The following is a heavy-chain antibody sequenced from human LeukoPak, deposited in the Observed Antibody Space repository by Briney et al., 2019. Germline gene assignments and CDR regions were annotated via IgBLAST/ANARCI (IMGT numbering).Heavy chain of an antibody. CDR3: AKDKELYSSSWNWFDP. J-gene: IGHJ5*02. CDR2: IRYDGSNK. Sequence: GGSLRLSCAASGFTFSSYGMHWVRQAPGKGLEWVAFIRYDGSNKYYADSVKGRFTISRDNSKNTLYLQMNSLRAEDTAVYYCAKDKELYSSSWNWFDPWGQGTLVTVSS. CDR1: GFTFSSYG. D-gene: IGHD6-13*01. V-gene: IGHV3-30*02.